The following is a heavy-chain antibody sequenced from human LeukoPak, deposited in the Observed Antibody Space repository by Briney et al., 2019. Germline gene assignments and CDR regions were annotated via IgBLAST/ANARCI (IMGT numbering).Heavy chain of an antibody. Sequence: GGSLRLSCAASGFTFSTYNMNWVRQAPGKGLEWVGRTRNKANSYSTEYAASVKGRFTISRDESKNSLCLQMNSLKTEDTAVYYCGRSRAGAIDYWGQGTLVTVSS. CDR3: GRSRAGAIDY. CDR2: TRNKANSYST. V-gene: IGHV3-72*01. J-gene: IGHJ4*02. D-gene: IGHD1-26*01. CDR1: GFTFSTYN.